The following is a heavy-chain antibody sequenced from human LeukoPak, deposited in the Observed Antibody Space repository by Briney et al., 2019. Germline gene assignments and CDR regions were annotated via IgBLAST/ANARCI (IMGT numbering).Heavy chain of an antibody. V-gene: IGHV7-4-1*02. CDR1: GYTLTNYA. D-gene: IGHD5-18*01. CDR3: ARSSWIQQSSDF. Sequence: GASVKVSCKASGYTLTNYAMNWVRQAPGQGLDWMGWINTNTGNPTYAQDFTGRFVFSLDTSVTTTFLEISSLKAEDTAIYYCARSSWIQQSSDFWGQGTLVTVSS. J-gene: IGHJ4*02. CDR2: INTNTGNP.